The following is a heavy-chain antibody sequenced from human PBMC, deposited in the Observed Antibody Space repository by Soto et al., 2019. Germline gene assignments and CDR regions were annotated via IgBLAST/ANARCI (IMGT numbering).Heavy chain of an antibody. V-gene: IGHV1-3*01. CDR3: ARDAMGQPELY. Sequence: QVQLVQSGAEVQRPAASVKVSCKASGYTFTSHHMHWVRQAPGQGLEWMGWISVASGNTVYSQKFQDRVNFSRDTSATSFYMELSSLTSEDTAIYYCARDAMGQPELYWGRGPLVSVSP. CDR2: ISVASGNT. D-gene: IGHD1-26*01. J-gene: IGHJ4*02. CDR1: GYTFTSHH.